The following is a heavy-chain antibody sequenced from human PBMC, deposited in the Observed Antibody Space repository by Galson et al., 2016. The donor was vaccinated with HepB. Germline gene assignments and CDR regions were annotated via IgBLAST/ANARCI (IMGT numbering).Heavy chain of an antibody. CDR2: ISSSSSYI. CDR1: GFTFSSYS. Sequence: SLRLSCAASGFTFSSYSMNWVRQAPGKGLEWVSSISSSSSYIYYEDSVKGRFTISRDNAKNSLYLQMNSLRAEDTAVYYCARAVSWDYGDYAGYWGQGTLVTVSS. V-gene: IGHV3-21*01. J-gene: IGHJ4*02. D-gene: IGHD4-17*01. CDR3: ARAVSWDYGDYAGY.